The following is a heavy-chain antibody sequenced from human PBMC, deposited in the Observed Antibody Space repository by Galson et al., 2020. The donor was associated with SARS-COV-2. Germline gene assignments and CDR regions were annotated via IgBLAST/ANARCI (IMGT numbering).Heavy chain of an antibody. CDR3: AKITAFCNSTNCYYGMDV. D-gene: IGHD2-2*01. V-gene: IGHV4-4*02. CDR2: IHHTGTT. CDR1: GGSISSNTW. J-gene: IGHJ6*02. Sequence: SETLSLTCAVSGGSISSNTWWTWVRQAPGKGLEWIGEIHHTGTTTYTPSLKSRVTISVDKSKNQFSLNLSSVTAADTAVYFCAKITAFCNSTNCYYGMDVWGQGTTVTVSS.